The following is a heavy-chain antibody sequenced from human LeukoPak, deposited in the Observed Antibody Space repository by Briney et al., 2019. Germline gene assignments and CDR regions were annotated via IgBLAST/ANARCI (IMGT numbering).Heavy chain of an antibody. D-gene: IGHD3-16*02. CDR2: INPNSGGT. CDR3: ARSAGLKSTYYDYVWGSYRYPFDFDY. V-gene: IGHV1-2*02. CDR1: GYTFTGYY. J-gene: IGHJ4*02. Sequence: ASVKVSCKASGYTFTGYYMHWVRQAPGQGLEWMGWINPNSGGTNYAQKFQGRVTMTRDTSIGTAYMELSRLRSDDTAVYYCARSAGLKSTYYDYVWGSYRYPFDFDYWGQGTLVTVSS.